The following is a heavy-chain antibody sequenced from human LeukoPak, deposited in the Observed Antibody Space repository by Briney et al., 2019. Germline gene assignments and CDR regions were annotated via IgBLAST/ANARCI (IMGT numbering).Heavy chain of an antibody. J-gene: IGHJ5*02. CDR1: GFTFSAYA. CDR2: ISYDGSSR. D-gene: IGHD3-16*01. Sequence: GGSLRLSCAASGFTFSAYAMHWVRQAPGKGLEWVALISYDGSSRYYADSVRSRFTISRDNSKNTLYLQMNSLRAEDTAVYYCAREGGPKWFDPWGQGTLVTVSS. V-gene: IGHV3-30*04. CDR3: AREGGPKWFDP.